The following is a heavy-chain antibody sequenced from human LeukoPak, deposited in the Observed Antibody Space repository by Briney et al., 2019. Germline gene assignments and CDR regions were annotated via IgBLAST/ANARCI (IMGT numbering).Heavy chain of an antibody. J-gene: IGHJ4*02. V-gene: IGHV3-7*01. CDR2: IKQDGSEK. CDR3: ASGRQLGY. Sequence: HPGGSLRLSCAAPGFTFSNYWMSWVRQAPGKGLEWVANIKQDGSEKYYVDSVKGRFTISRDNDKNSLYLQMNSLRAEDAAVYYCASGRQLGYWGQGTLVTVSS. CDR1: GFTFSNYW. D-gene: IGHD6-13*01.